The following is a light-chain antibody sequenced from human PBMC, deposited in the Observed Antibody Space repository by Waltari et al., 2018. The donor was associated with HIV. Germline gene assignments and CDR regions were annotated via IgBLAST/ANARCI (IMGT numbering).Light chain of an antibody. CDR1: NSNLGTNF. Sequence: QSVLTQPPSASRPPGQRVLMSCSGSNSNLGTNFVSWFQHVPGRAPKRVIDRNDQSPSGVPDRFAAAKSDSSASRAITGLQSDDEAVYYCGSWDDNLSHWVFGGGTRLTV. CDR3: GSWDDNLSHWV. J-gene: IGLJ3*02. V-gene: IGLV1-47*01. CDR2: RND.